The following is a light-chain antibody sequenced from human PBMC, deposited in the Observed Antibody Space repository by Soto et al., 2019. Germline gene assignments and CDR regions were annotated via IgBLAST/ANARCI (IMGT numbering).Light chain of an antibody. CDR2: KAS. Sequence: DIQMTQSPSTLSASVGDRVTITCRASQSIRSWLAWYQQKPGKAPKLLIYKASSLESGVPSRFSGSGSGTESTLTISSLQPDDFASYYCQQYGSYSPWTFGQGTKVEIK. J-gene: IGKJ1*01. CDR1: QSIRSW. CDR3: QQYGSYSPWT. V-gene: IGKV1-5*03.